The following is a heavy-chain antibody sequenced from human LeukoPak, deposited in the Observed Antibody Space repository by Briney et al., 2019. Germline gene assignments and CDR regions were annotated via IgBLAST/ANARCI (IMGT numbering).Heavy chain of an antibody. J-gene: IGHJ4*02. CDR3: ATDSQGSGSYVIYYFDY. V-gene: IGHV1-24*01. CDR2: FDPEDGET. CDR1: GYTLTELS. Sequence: GASVRVSCKVSGYTLTELSMHWVRQAPGKGLEWMGGFDPEDGETIYAQKFQGRVTMTEDTSTDTAYMELSSLRSEDTAVYYCATDSQGSGSYVIYYFDYWGPGTLVTVSS. D-gene: IGHD3-10*01.